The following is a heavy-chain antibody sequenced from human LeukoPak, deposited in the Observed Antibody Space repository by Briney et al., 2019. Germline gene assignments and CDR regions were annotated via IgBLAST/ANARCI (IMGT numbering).Heavy chain of an antibody. CDR1: GYSFTSYW. CDR3: ARDLRYSNYHNTIKSYYYYYGMDV. V-gene: IGHV1-69*01. D-gene: IGHD4-11*01. J-gene: IGHJ6*02. CDR2: IIPIFGTA. Sequence: KISCKGSGYSFTSYWISWVRQAPGQGLEWMGGIIPIFGTANYAQKFQGRVTITADESTSTAYMELSSLRSEDTAVYYCARDLRYSNYHNTIKSYYYYYGMDVWGQGTTVTVSS.